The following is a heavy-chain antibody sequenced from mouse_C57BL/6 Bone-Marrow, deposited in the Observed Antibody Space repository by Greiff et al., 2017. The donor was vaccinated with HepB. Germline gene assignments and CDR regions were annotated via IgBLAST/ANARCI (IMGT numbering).Heavy chain of an antibody. J-gene: IGHJ1*03. CDR1: GYSITSDY. Sequence: EVKLVESGPGLAKPSQTLSLTCSVTGYSITSDYWNWIRKFPGNKLEYMGYISYSGSTYYNPSLKSRISITRDTSKNQYYLQLNSVTTEDTATYYCARYSYDYVWYFDVWGTGTTVTVSS. D-gene: IGHD2-4*01. CDR3: ARYSYDYVWYFDV. CDR2: ISYSGST. V-gene: IGHV3-8*01.